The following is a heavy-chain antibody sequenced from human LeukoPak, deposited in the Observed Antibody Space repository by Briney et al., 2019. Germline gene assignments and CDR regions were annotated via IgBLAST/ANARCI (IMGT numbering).Heavy chain of an antibody. J-gene: IGHJ4*02. CDR3: ARHLRRDYCSSTSCYSTFDY. D-gene: IGHD2-2*01. V-gene: IGHV4-39*01. Sequence: SETLSLTCTVSGGSISSSSYYWGWIRQPPGKGLEWIGSIYYSGSTYYNPSLKSRVTISVDTSKNQFSLKLSSVTAADTAVYYCARHLRRDYCSSTSCYSTFDYWGQGTLVTVSS. CDR1: GGSISSSSYY. CDR2: IYYSGST.